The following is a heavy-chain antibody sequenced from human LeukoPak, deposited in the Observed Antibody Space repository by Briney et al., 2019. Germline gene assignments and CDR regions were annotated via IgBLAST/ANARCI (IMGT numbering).Heavy chain of an antibody. CDR1: GGTFSSYA. CDR2: IIPIFGTA. CDR3: ARVLRYCSGGNCYSGGLGYMDV. Sequence: ASVKVSCKASGGTFSSYAISWVRQAPGQGREGMGGIIPIFGTANYAQKFQGRVTITADESTSTAYMELSSLRSEDTAVYYCARVLRYCSGGNCYSGGLGYMDVWGKGTTVTISS. J-gene: IGHJ6*03. D-gene: IGHD2-15*01. V-gene: IGHV1-69*13.